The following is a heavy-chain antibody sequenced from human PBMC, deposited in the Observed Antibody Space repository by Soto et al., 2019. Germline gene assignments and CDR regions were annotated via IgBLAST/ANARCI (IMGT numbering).Heavy chain of an antibody. D-gene: IGHD5-12*01. Sequence: QVQLVESGGGVVQPGRSLRLSCAASGFTFSSYGMHWVRQAPGKGLEWVAVIWYDGSNKYYADSVKGRFTISRDNSKNTLYLQMNSRRAEDRAVYYCARWLQFVGMDVWGQGTTVTVSS. CDR3: ARWLQFVGMDV. CDR1: GFTFSSYG. CDR2: IWYDGSNK. V-gene: IGHV3-33*01. J-gene: IGHJ6*02.